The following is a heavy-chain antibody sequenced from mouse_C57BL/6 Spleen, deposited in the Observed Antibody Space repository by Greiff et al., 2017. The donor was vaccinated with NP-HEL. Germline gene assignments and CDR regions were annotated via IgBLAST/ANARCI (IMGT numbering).Heavy chain of an antibody. V-gene: IGHV2-5*01. CDR2: IWRGGST. CDR3: AKAYYSNYHAMDY. Sequence: VQLQQSGPGLVQPSQSLSITCTVSGFSLTSYGVHWVRQSPGKGLEWLGVIWRGGSTDYNAAFMSRLSITKDNSKSQVFFKMNSLQADDTAIYYCAKAYYSNYHAMDYWGQGTSVTVSS. CDR1: GFSLTSYG. D-gene: IGHD2-5*01. J-gene: IGHJ4*01.